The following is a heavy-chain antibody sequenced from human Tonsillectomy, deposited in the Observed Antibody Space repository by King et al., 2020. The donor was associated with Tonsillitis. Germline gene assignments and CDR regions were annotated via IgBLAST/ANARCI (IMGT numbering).Heavy chain of an antibody. V-gene: IGHV4-59*08. CDR1: GGSISSYY. CDR3: ARHGGTYYYGSGSYLWFDP. Sequence: QLQESGPGLVKPSETLSLTCTVSGGSISSYYWSWIRQPPGKGLEWIGYIYYSGSTNYNPSLKIRVTISVDTSKNQFSLKLSSVTAADTAVYYCARHGGTYYYGSGSYLWFDPWGQGTLVTVSS. J-gene: IGHJ5*02. CDR2: IYYSGST. D-gene: IGHD3-10*01.